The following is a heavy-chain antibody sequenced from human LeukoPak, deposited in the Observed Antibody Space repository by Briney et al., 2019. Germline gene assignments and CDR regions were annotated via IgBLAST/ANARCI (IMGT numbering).Heavy chain of an antibody. V-gene: IGHV4-4*07. CDR1: GGSISSYY. J-gene: IGHJ6*03. Sequence: SETLSLTCTVSGGSISSYYWSWIRQPAGKGLEWIGRIYTSGSTNYNPSLKSRVTMSVDTSKNQSSLKLSSVTAADTAVYYCARYSGYDWGSRYYYYMDVWGKGTTVTVSS. CDR2: IYTSGST. CDR3: ARYSGYDWGSRYYYYMDV. D-gene: IGHD5-12*01.